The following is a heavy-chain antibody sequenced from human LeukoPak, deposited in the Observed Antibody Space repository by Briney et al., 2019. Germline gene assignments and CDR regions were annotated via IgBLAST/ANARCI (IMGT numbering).Heavy chain of an antibody. V-gene: IGHV3-23*01. J-gene: IGHJ4*02. Sequence: WGSLRLSCAASGFTFNNYGMSWVRQAPGKGLEWVSGISGSGATTYYADSVKGRFTISRDNSKNTLYLQMNSLRAEDTAVYYCAKGINWNDYWGQGTLVTVSS. CDR2: ISGSGATT. CDR3: AKGINWNDY. CDR1: GFTFNNYG. D-gene: IGHD1-1*01.